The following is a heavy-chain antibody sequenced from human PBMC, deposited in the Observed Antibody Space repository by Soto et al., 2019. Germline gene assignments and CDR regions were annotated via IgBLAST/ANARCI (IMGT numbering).Heavy chain of an antibody. CDR1: GFTFSNYG. Sequence: QVQLVESGGGVVQPGRSLILSCATSGFTFSNYGIHWVRQAPGKGLEWVAVIWSDGRNEYYADSVKGRFTISRDNSKNTVFLQMNSLRAEVTAVYYCSRDIDTSSHYGWFDPWGQGTLVTVS. V-gene: IGHV3-33*01. D-gene: IGHD3-22*01. CDR3: SRDIDTSSHYGWFDP. J-gene: IGHJ5*02. CDR2: IWSDGRNE.